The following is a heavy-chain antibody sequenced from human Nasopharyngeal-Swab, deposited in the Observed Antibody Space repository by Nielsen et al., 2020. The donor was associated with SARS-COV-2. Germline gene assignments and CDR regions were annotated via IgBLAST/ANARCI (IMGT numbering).Heavy chain of an antibody. Sequence: SGPTLVKPTQTLTLTCTFSGFSLSTSGMCVSWIRQPPGKALEWLALIDWDDDKYYSTSLKTRLTISKDTSKNQVVLTMTNMDPVDTATYYYARIRRQQLANGVGWFDPWGQGTLVTVSS. CDR3: ARIRRQQLANGVGWFDP. CDR1: GFSLSTSGMC. D-gene: IGHD6-13*01. V-gene: IGHV2-70*01. J-gene: IGHJ5*02. CDR2: IDWDDDK.